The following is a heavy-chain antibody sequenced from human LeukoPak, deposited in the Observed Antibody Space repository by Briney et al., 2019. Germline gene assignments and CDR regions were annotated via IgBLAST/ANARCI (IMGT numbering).Heavy chain of an antibody. CDR3: VRDSGSRSSGLFDF. J-gene: IGHJ4*02. CDR1: GFTFSSYW. CDR2: IKQDGSEK. V-gene: IGHV3-7*01. Sequence: PGGSLRLSCAASGFTFSSYWMTWVRQAPGKGLEWVANIKQDGSEKYYAASVKGRFTISRDNAKNSLSLQINSLRVDDTAVYYCVRDSGSRSSGLFDFWGQGTLVTVSS. D-gene: IGHD2-15*01.